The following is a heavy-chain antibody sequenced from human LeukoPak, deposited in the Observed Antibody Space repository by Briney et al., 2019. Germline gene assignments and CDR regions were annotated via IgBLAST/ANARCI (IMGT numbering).Heavy chain of an antibody. CDR3: ARVHSIAARPDYYYGMDV. J-gene: IGHJ6*02. CDR1: GYTLTSYG. V-gene: IGHV1-18*01. Sequence: ASVKVSCKASGYTLTSYGISWVRQAPGQGLEWMGWISAYNGNTNYAQKLQGRVTMTTDTSTSTAYMELRSLRSDDTAVYYCARVHSIAARPDYYYGMDVWGQGTTVTVSS. D-gene: IGHD6-6*01. CDR2: ISAYNGNT.